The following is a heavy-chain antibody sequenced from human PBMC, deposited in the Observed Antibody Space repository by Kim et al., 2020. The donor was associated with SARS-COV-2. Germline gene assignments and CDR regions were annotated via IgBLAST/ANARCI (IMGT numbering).Heavy chain of an antibody. CDR2: IYYSGST. Sequence: SETLSLTCTVSGGSISSYYWSWIRQPPGKGLEWIGYIYYSGSTNYNPSLKSRVTISVDTSKNQFSLKLSSVTAADTAVYYCARDRYCSSTSCYLGFDPWGQGTLVTVSS. D-gene: IGHD2-2*01. CDR1: GGSISSYY. J-gene: IGHJ5*02. V-gene: IGHV4-59*13. CDR3: ARDRYCSSTSCYLGFDP.